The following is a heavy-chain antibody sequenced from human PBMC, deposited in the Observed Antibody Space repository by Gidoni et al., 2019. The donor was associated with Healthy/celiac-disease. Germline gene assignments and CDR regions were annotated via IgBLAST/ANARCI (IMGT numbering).Heavy chain of an antibody. J-gene: IGHJ4*02. CDR3: ARDHIAAAGYYFDY. Sequence: QVQLQQSGPGLVKPSQTLSLTCAISVDRVSSNSAAWNWIRQSPSRGLEWLGRTSYRSKWYNDYAVSVKSRITINPDTAKNQFSLQLNSVTHEDTAVYYCARDHIAAAGYYFDYWGQGTLVTVSS. V-gene: IGHV6-1*01. D-gene: IGHD6-13*01. CDR2: TSYRSKWYN. CDR1: VDRVSSNSAA.